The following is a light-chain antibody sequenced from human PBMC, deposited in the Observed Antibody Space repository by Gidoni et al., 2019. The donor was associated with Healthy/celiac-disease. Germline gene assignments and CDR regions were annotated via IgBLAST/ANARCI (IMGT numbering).Light chain of an antibody. CDR3: QQYYSTPIT. V-gene: IGKV4-1*01. CDR2: WAS. CDR1: QSVLYSSNNKNY. Sequence: DIVMTQSPDALALSLGERATINCKSSQSVLYSSNNKNYLAWYQQKPGQPPKLLIYWASTRESGVPDRFSGSGSGTDFTLTISSLQAEDVAVYYGQQYYSTPITFGQGTRLEIK. J-gene: IGKJ5*01.